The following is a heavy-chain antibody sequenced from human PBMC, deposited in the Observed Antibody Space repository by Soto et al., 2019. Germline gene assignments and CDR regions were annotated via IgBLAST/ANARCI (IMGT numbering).Heavy chain of an antibody. CDR3: GSWRLREHAFDI. CDR2: LSSSAGT. V-gene: IGHV3-53*01. J-gene: IGHJ3*02. D-gene: IGHD4-17*01. CDR1: GFTDSGKTY. Sequence: AGGSLRLPCAASGFTDSGKTYMTWVRQAPGKGLERIPALSSSAGTSYADSVKARFTPPRDSSKNKVSLQMNSLRPEDMAKYTSGSWRLREHAFDIWRLRRMV.